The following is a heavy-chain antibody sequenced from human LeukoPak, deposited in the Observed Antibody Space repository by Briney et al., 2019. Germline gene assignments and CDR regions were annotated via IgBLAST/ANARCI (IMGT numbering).Heavy chain of an antibody. J-gene: IGHJ4*02. CDR1: GFTFSIYA. Sequence: PGGSLRLSCAGSGFTFSIYAMNWVRQAPGKGLEWLSSISASSSNIDYADSIKGRFTISRDNAKKSLHLHMNSLRAEDTAIYYCTRDSYCSSTTCYCGHFDSWGQGTLVTVSS. CDR3: TRDSYCSSTTCYCGHFDS. V-gene: IGHV3-21*01. CDR2: ISASSSNI. D-gene: IGHD2-2*01.